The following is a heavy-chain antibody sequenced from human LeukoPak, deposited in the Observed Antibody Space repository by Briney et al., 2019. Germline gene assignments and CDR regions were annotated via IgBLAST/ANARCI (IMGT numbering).Heavy chain of an antibody. J-gene: IGHJ3*02. V-gene: IGHV3-7*01. CDR1: GFTFSSHF. CDR2: IKQDGRDK. CDR3: ARESRVGSSNDAFDI. Sequence: GGSLRLSCAASGFTFSSHFMSWVRESPGKGLEWVANIKQDGRDKYYVDSVKGRFTISRDNADNSLYLQMNSLRAEDTAVYYCARESRVGSSNDAFDIWGQGTMVTVSS. D-gene: IGHD1-26*01.